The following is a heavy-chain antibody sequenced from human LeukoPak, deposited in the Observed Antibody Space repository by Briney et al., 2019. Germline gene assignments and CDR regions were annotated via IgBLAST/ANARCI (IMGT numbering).Heavy chain of an antibody. D-gene: IGHD3-22*01. Sequence: SETLSLTCTVSGGSISSGSYYWRWIRQPAGKGLEWIVRIYTSGSTYYNTSLKSRVTISVDTSKNQFSLKLSSVTDADTAVYYCARLCPPYYYDSSGYYSTDYWGQGTLVTVSS. J-gene: IGHJ4*02. V-gene: IGHV4-61*02. CDR1: GGSISSGSYY. CDR3: ARLCPPYYYDSSGYYSTDY. CDR2: IYTSGST.